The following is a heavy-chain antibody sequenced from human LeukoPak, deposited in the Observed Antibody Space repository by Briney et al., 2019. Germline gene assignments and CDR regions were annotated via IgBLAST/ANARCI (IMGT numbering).Heavy chain of an antibody. CDR3: ARALYDSSGPFDY. V-gene: IGHV4-59*01. D-gene: IGHD3-22*01. CDR2: IYYSGST. CDR1: GGSISSYY. J-gene: IGHJ4*02. Sequence: SETLPLTCTVSGGSISSYYWSWIRQPPGKGLEWIGYIYYSGSTNYNPSLKSRVTISVDTSKNQFSLKLSSVTAADTAVYYCARALYDSSGPFDYWGQGTLVTVSS.